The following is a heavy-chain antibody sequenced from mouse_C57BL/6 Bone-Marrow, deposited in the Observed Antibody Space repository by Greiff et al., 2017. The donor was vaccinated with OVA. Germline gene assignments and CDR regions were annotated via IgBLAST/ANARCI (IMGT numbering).Heavy chain of an antibody. D-gene: IGHD1-3*01. CDR3: ALKGNYSPYYFDD. J-gene: IGHJ2*01. Sequence: QVQLQQPGAELVKPGASVKLSCKASGYTFTSYWMHWVKQRPGQGLEWIGMIHPNSGSTNYNEKFKSKATLTVDKSSSTAYMQLSSLTSEDSAVYYCALKGNYSPYYFDDWGQGTTLTVSS. V-gene: IGHV1-64*01. CDR2: IHPNSGST. CDR1: GYTFTSYW.